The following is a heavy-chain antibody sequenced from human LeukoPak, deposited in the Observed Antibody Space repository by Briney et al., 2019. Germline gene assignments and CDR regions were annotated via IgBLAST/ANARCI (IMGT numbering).Heavy chain of an antibody. CDR1: GYTFTSYG. CDR3: ARDPRIAAASKTRTRFDP. D-gene: IGHD6-13*01. V-gene: IGHV1-18*01. J-gene: IGHJ5*02. Sequence: ASVKVSCKASGYTFTSYGISWVRQAPGQGLEWMGWISAYNGNTNYAQKLQGRVTMATDTSTSTAYMGLRSLRSDDTAVYYCARDPRIAAASKTRTRFDPWGQGTLVTVSS. CDR2: ISAYNGNT.